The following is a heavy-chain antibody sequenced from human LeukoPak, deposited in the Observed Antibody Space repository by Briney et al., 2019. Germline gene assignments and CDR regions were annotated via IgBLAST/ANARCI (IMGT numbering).Heavy chain of an antibody. CDR1: GFTLSRYP. J-gene: IGHJ1*01. Sequence: GFPRLSFSASGFTLSRYPIHWVRPAPGKGVEWVAGISYEGSNKQYADSVKGRFTISRDNSKNTLDLQMNSLRAEDTAVYYCARDLVVTAIHYFQHWGQGTLVTVSS. D-gene: IGHD2-21*02. CDR3: ARDLVVTAIHYFQH. V-gene: IGHV3-30-3*01. CDR2: ISYEGSNK.